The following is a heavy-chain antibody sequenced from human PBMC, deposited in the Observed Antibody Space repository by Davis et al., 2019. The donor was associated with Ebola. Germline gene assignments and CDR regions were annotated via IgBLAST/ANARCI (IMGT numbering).Heavy chain of an antibody. J-gene: IGHJ3*02. CDR1: GFIFSTYV. D-gene: IGHD1-26*01. Sequence: GESLKISCSASGFIFSTYVMSWVRQAPGKGLEWVANIYRDGSEKYYVDSVKGRFTISRDNTKNSLYLQMNSLRAEDTAIYYCAKDTSNIWFDIWGQGTNVTVSS. CDR3: AKDTSNIWFDI. CDR2: IYRDGSEK. V-gene: IGHV3-7*03.